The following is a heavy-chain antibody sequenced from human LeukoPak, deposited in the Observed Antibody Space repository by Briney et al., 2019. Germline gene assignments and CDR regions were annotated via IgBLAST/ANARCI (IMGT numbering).Heavy chain of an antibody. V-gene: IGHV3-21*01. D-gene: IGHD3-9*01. CDR2: ISSSSSYI. J-gene: IGHJ3*02. CDR3: ARDDDILTGYWVGAFDI. Sequence: PGGSLRLSCAASGFTFSSYSMNWVRQAPGKGLEWVSSISSSSSYIYYADSVKGRFTISRDNAKNSLYLQMNSLRAEDTAVYYCARDDDILTGYWVGAFDIWGQGTMVTVSS. CDR1: GFTFSSYS.